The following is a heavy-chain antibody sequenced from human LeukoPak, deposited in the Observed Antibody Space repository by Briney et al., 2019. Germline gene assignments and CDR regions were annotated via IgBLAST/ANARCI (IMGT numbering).Heavy chain of an antibody. CDR3: ARDDGSATLGFDS. V-gene: IGHV1-69*05. J-gene: IGHJ4*02. D-gene: IGHD1-26*01. Sequence: ASVKVSCKASGTTFSRSAISWVRQAPGQGLEWVGGVIPILGTTNYAQKFQDRVSITTDESTSTAYMEVSSLRSVDTAVYYCARDDGSATLGFDSWGQGTLVTVSS. CDR2: VIPILGTT. CDR1: GTTFSRSA.